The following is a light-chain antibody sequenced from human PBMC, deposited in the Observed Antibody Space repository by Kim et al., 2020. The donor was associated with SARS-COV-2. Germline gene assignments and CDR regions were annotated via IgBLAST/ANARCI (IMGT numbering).Light chain of an antibody. CDR3: SSYAGSNNFV. Sequence: GQSVTVSCTGTSSDIGRYDYVSWYQQHPDKAPKLMMYEVSKRPSGVPDRFSGSKSGNTASLTVSGLQAEDEADYYCSSYAGSNNFVFGTGTKVTVL. V-gene: IGLV2-8*01. CDR2: EVS. CDR1: SSDIGRYDY. J-gene: IGLJ1*01.